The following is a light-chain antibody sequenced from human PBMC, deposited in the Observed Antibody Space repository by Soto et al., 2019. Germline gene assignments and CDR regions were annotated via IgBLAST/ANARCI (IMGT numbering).Light chain of an antibody. Sequence: DIQMTQSPSSLSASVGDRVTITCRASQDLDRWLAWYQQKPGEAPKVLIYAASSLRSGVPSRFSGSGAGADFSLTISSLQPEDVATYYCKQSRSFPLTFGGGTKV. CDR2: AAS. CDR3: KQSRSFPLT. J-gene: IGKJ4*01. V-gene: IGKV1-12*01. CDR1: QDLDRW.